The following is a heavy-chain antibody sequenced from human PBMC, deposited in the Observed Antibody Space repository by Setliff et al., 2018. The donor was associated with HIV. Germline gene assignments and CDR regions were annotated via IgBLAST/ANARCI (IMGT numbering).Heavy chain of an antibody. J-gene: IGHJ4*02. D-gene: IGHD1-26*01. V-gene: IGHV4-61*01. CDR2: IYYTGST. CDR1: GGSISSGIYY. Sequence: PSETLSLTCTVSGGSISSGIYYWIWIRQPPGKRLEWIGYIYYTGSTNYNPSLKSRVTISLDTSKNQFSLNLSSVTAADTAVYYCARDDGGSLIDYWGQGTLVTVSS. CDR3: ARDDGGSLIDY.